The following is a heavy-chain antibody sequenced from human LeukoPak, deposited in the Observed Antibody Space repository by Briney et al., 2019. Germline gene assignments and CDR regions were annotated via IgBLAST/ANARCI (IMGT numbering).Heavy chain of an antibody. D-gene: IGHD4-17*01. CDR3: AKDRGDYGDPDAFDT. CDR1: GFTFGSYA. V-gene: IGHV3-23*01. Sequence: GGSLRLSCAASGFTFGSYAMNWVRQAPGKGLECVSSIIGSGGRTYYADSVKGRFTISRDNSKNTRYLQINSLRDEDTAVYYCAKDRGDYGDPDAFDTWGQGTMVTVSS. CDR2: IIGSGGRT. J-gene: IGHJ3*02.